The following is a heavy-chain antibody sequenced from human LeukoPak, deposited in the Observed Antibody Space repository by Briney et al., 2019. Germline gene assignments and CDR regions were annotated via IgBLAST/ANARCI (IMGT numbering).Heavy chain of an antibody. CDR1: GFTFSSYG. J-gene: IGHJ6*02. CDR2: IWYDGSNK. CDR3: ARDSFDYSNYGSWAYYYYYGMDV. Sequence: GGSLRLSCAASGFTFSSYGMLWVRQAPGKGLEWGAVIWYDGSNKYYADSVKGRFTISRDNSKNTLYMQMNSLRAEDTAVYYCARDSFDYSNYGSWAYYYYYGMDVWGQGTTVTVSS. V-gene: IGHV3-33*01. D-gene: IGHD4-11*01.